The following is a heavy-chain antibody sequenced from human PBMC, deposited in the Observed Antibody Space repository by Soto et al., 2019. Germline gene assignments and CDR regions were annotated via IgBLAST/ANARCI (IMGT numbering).Heavy chain of an antibody. CDR2: IYDGGNS. D-gene: IGHD2-15*01. CDR3: ARSGLTGGSGGSAFDY. Sequence: SETLSLTCTVSGGYIRSSTSYWSWVRQPPGKGLEWIANIYDGGNSHYHPSLKSRVTISVDTSKNQFSLKLSSVTAADTAVYYCARSGLTGGSGGSAFDYWGQGTRVTVSS. V-gene: IGHV4-61*01. CDR1: GGYIRSSTSY. J-gene: IGHJ4*02.